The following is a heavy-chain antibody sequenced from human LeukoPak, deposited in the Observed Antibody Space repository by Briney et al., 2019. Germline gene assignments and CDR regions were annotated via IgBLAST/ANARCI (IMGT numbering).Heavy chain of an antibody. D-gene: IGHD3-3*01. CDR3: AKEKYDFWSGYFAY. CDR1: GFTVSSNY. Sequence: GGSLRLSCAASGFTVSSNYMSWVRQAPGKGLEWVSAISGSGGSTYYADSVKGRFTISRDNSKNTLYLQMNSLRAEDTAVYYCAKEKYDFWSGYFAYWGQGTLVTVSS. V-gene: IGHV3-23*01. J-gene: IGHJ4*02. CDR2: ISGSGGST.